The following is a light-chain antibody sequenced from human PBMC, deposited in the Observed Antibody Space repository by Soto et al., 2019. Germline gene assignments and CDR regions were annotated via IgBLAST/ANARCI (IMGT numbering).Light chain of an antibody. CDR1: QDISNY. CDR2: DAS. V-gene: IGKV1-33*01. J-gene: IGKJ5*01. Sequence: DIQMTQSPSSLSASVGDRVTITCRASQDISNYLNWYQQRPGKAPKLLIYDASNLARGVPSRFSGTRSGTHFTFAITSQQPEDVATYYCQQSDSLPITFGQGTRLEI. CDR3: QQSDSLPIT.